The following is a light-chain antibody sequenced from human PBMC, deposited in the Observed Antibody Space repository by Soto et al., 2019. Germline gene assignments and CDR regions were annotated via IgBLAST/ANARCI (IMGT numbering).Light chain of an antibody. Sequence: QSALTQPASVSGSPGQSITISCTGTSSDVGSYNFVSWYQQHPGKAPKVIIYEGTKRPSGVSNRFSGSKSGNTAALTVSGLQAEDEADYYGCSYAGDSTPYVFGTGTKLTV. V-gene: IGLV2-23*01. CDR2: EGT. J-gene: IGLJ1*01. CDR1: SSDVGSYNF. CDR3: CSYAGDSTPYV.